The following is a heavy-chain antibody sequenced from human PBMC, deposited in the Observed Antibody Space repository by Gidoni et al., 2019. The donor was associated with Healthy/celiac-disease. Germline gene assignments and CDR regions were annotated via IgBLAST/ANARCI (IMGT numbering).Heavy chain of an antibody. CDR2: ISAYNGNT. D-gene: IGHD3-3*01. J-gene: IGHJ3*02. CDR3: ARVTIFGVVIRPDAFDI. V-gene: IGHV1-18*01. CDR1: GYTFTSEG. Sequence: QVQLVQSGAEVKKPGASVKVSCKASGYTFTSEGISWVRQAPGQGLEWMGWISAYNGNTNYAQKLQGRVTMTTDTSTSTAYMELRSLRSDDTAVYYCARVTIFGVVIRPDAFDIWGQGTMVTVSS.